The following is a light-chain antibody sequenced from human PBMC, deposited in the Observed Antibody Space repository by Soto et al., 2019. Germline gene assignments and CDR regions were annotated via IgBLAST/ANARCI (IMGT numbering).Light chain of an antibody. CDR1: SSDVGGYNY. Sequence: QSALTQPASVSGSPGQSITISCTGTSSDVGGYNYVSWYQQHPGKAPKLMIYEVSNRPSGVSNRFSGSKSGNTASLTISGXXXXXXXDYXCSSYTSSSTVVFGXXT. CDR2: EVS. CDR3: SSYTSSSTVV. J-gene: IGLJ2*01. V-gene: IGLV2-14*01.